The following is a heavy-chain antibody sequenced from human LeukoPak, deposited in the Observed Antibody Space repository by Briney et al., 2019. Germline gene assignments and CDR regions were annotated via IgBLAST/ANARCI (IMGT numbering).Heavy chain of an antibody. Sequence: GGSLRLSCAASGFTFSSYSMNWVRQAPGKGLEWVSSISSSSSYIYYADSVKGRFTISRDNAKNSLYLQLSSLRAEDTAVYYCARDGTTNFLTHWGQGTLVTVSS. D-gene: IGHD2/OR15-2a*01. CDR2: ISSSSSYI. CDR1: GFTFSSYS. CDR3: ARDGTTNFLTH. J-gene: IGHJ4*02. V-gene: IGHV3-21*01.